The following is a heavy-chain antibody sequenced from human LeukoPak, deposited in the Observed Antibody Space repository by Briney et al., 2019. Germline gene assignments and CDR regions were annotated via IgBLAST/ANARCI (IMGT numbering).Heavy chain of an antibody. D-gene: IGHD6-19*01. Sequence: GGSLRLFCAASGFIVSSNYMSWVRQAPGEGLEWVSVIYSGGGTYYADSVKGRFTISRENSKHTMFLQRNNLRSEDTAVYYCARSYNSGWSGDYWGQRTPVTVSS. CDR2: IYSGGGT. CDR3: ARSYNSGWSGDY. J-gene: IGHJ4*02. CDR1: GFIVSSNY. V-gene: IGHV3-66*01.